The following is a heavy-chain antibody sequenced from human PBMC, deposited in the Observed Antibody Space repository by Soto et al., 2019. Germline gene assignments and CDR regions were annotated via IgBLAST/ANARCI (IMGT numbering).Heavy chain of an antibody. CDR2: LIPILGTA. CDR1: GGTFSSYA. V-gene: IGHV1-69*12. D-gene: IGHD5-18*01. CDR3: ARALLVASRLPYYYCGMDV. J-gene: IGHJ6*02. Sequence: QVQLVQSGAEVKKPGSSVKVSCKASGGTFSSYAISWVRQAPGQGLEWMGGLIPILGTANYAQKFQGRVTITADDSTSTACMELSSLRSEATAVYYCARALLVASRLPYYYCGMDVWGQGPTVTVSS.